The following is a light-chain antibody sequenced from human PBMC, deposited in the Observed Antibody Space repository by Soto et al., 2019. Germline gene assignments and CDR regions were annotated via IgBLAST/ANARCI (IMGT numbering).Light chain of an antibody. Sequence: QSALTQPASVSGSPGQSIPLSCTGTSSDVGSYNLVSWYQQHPGKDPKLMIYEGSKRPSGVSNRFSGSKSGNTASLTISGLQAEDEADYYCCSYAGSSTLVFGGGTKLTVL. J-gene: IGLJ2*01. CDR3: CSYAGSSTLV. V-gene: IGLV2-23*01. CDR1: SSDVGSYNL. CDR2: EGS.